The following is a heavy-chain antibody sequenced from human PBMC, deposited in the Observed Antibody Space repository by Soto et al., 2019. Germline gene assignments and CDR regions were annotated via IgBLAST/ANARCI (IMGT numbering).Heavy chain of an antibody. J-gene: IGHJ4*02. Sequence: GGSLRLSCAASGFTFSNYYMSWIRQAPGKGLEWVAHINFSKSYTNYADSVKGRFTISRDNAKSSLYLQMNSLRAEDTAVYYCARGSILEYWGPGTLVTVSS. CDR2: INFSKSYT. CDR1: GFTFSNYY. D-gene: IGHD3-3*01. CDR3: ARGSILEY. V-gene: IGHV3-11*06.